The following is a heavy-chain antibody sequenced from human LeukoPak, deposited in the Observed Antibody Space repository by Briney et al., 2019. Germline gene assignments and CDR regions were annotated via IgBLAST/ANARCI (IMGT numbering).Heavy chain of an antibody. J-gene: IGHJ3*01. CDR2: IKQDGSEK. V-gene: IGHV3-7*01. CDR1: GFTFSSYW. Sequence: GGSLRLSSAASGFTFSSYWMSWVRQAPGKGLEWVANIKQDGSEKYYVDSVKGRFTISRDNAKNSLYLQMNSLRAEDTAVYYCARDFPGTEDAFDVWGQGTMVTVSS. CDR3: ARDFPGTEDAFDV.